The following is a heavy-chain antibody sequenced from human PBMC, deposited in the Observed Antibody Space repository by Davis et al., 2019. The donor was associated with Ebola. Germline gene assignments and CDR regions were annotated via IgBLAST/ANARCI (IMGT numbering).Heavy chain of an antibody. CDR2: INPNSGGT. V-gene: IGHV1-2*04. Sequence: SVNVSCKASGYTFTSYGISWVRQAPGQGLEWLGWINPNSGGTNYAQKFQGWVTMTRDTSISTAYMELSRLRSDDTAVYYCARDPGVVGATGYFDYWGQGTLVTVSS. D-gene: IGHD1-26*01. J-gene: IGHJ4*02. CDR1: GYTFTSYG. CDR3: ARDPGVVGATGYFDY.